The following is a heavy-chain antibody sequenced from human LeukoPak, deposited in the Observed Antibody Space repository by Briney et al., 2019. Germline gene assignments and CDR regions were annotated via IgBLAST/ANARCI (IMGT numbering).Heavy chain of an antibody. J-gene: IGHJ5*02. CDR2: VSTSNPHT. Sequence: SVKVSCKTSAYTFTNYGISWVRQAPGQGLEWMGWVSTSNPHTNYAPKFRGRVIMTIDTSTTTAYLEMRSLTSDDTAVYYCARDRFLWGLGNWFDLWGQGTLVTVTS. V-gene: IGHV1-18*01. CDR1: AYTFTNYG. D-gene: IGHD3-3*01. CDR3: ARDRFLWGLGNWFDL.